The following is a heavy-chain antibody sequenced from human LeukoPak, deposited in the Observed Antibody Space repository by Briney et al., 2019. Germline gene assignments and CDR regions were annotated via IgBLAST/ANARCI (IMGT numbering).Heavy chain of an antibody. D-gene: IGHD6-13*01. Sequence: ASVKVSCKASGYTFTGYYMHWVRQAPGQGLEWMGWINPNSGATKYAQKFQGRVTVTRDTSIRTAYMELSSLRSDDTAIYYCARDKVASAGLQADDYYCYYMDVWGKGTTVTVSS. CDR1: GYTFTGYY. J-gene: IGHJ6*03. CDR2: INPNSGAT. V-gene: IGHV1-2*02. CDR3: ARDKVASAGLQADDYYCYYMDV.